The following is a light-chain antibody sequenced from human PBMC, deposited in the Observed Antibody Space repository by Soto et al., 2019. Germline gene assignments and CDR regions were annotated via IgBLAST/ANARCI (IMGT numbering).Light chain of an antibody. Sequence: EIVLTQSPDTLSLSPGQRATLSCRASQSVRSDYFAWYQQKPGQAPRVIIFGVSTRATGVPDRFSGSGSGTDFTLTISRLEPEDVALYYCQQYGNSPLTFGGGTKVDIK. CDR3: QQYGNSPLT. CDR1: QSVRSDY. V-gene: IGKV3-20*01. CDR2: GVS. J-gene: IGKJ4*01.